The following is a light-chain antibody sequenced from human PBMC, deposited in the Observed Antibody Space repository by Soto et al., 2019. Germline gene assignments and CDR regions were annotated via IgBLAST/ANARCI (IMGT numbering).Light chain of an antibody. Sequence: QSALTQPASVSGSPGLSIAISCTGTSRDVGGYNSVSWYQQQPGKVPKLMIYDVRNRPSGVSNRFSGSKSGNTASLTISGLQAEDEGDYYCSSYTTGGSYVFGTGTKVTVL. CDR3: SSYTTGGSYV. J-gene: IGLJ1*01. V-gene: IGLV2-14*01. CDR2: DVR. CDR1: SRDVGGYNS.